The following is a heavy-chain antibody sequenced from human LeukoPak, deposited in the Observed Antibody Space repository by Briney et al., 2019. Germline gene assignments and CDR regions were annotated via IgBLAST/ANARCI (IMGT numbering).Heavy chain of an antibody. CDR1: GGSFSGYY. CDR3: ARQQISTYYYDSSGYYGY. D-gene: IGHD3-22*01. J-gene: IGHJ4*02. Sequence: SEILSLTCAVYGGSFSGYYWSWIRQPPGKGLEWIGEINHSGSTNYNPSLKSRVTISADTSKNQFSLKLSSVTAADTAVYYCARQQISTYYYDSSGYYGYWGQGTLVTVSS. V-gene: IGHV4-34*01. CDR2: INHSGST.